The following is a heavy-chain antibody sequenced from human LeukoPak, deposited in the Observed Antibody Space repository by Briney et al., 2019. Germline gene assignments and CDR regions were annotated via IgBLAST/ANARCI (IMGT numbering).Heavy chain of an antibody. Sequence: SETLSLTCTVSGGSISSGDYYWSWIRQPPGKGLEWIGYIYYSGSTYYNPSLKSRVTISVDTSKNQFSLRLSSVTAADTAVYYCARDRSLYYYGMDVWGQGTTVTVSS. CDR1: GGSISSGDYY. CDR3: ARDRSLYYYGMDV. CDR2: IYYSGST. D-gene: IGHD3-10*01. J-gene: IGHJ6*02. V-gene: IGHV4-30-4*01.